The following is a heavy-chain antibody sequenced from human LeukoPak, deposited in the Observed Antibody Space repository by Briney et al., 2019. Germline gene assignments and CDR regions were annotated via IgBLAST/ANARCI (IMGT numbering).Heavy chain of an antibody. CDR1: GGSFSGYY. J-gene: IGHJ4*02. CDR3: ARAYVMVRGVRFDY. D-gene: IGHD3-10*01. V-gene: IGHV4-34*01. CDR2: INHSGST. Sequence: PSETLCLTCAVYGGSFSGYYWSWIRQPPGKGLEWIGEINHSGSTNYNPSLKSRVTISVDTSKNQFSLKLSSVTAADTAVYYCARAYVMVRGVRFDYWGQGTLVTVSS.